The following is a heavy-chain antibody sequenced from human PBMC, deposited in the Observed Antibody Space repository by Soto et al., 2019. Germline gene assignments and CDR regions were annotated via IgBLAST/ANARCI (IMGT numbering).Heavy chain of an antibody. Sequence: GGSLRLSCAASGFTFSSYGMHWVRQAPGKGLEWVAVISYDGSNKYYADSVKGRFTNSRDNSKNTLYLQMNSLRAEDTAVYYCAKDPNRHILTGYYDYWGQGTLVTVSS. CDR1: GFTFSSYG. J-gene: IGHJ4*02. D-gene: IGHD3-9*01. CDR2: ISYDGSNK. CDR3: AKDPNRHILTGYYDY. V-gene: IGHV3-30*18.